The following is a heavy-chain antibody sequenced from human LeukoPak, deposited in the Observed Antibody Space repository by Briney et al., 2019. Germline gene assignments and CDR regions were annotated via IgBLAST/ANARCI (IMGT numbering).Heavy chain of an antibody. V-gene: IGHV4-38-2*02. CDR2: LYHSGST. J-gene: IGHJ4*02. D-gene: IGHD6-6*01. Sequence: SETLSLTCSVSGYSISSGYYWGWIRQAPGKGLEWIGNLYHSGSTYYNPSLKSRVSISVDTSKNQFSLNLSSVTAADTAVYYSATEIQNIAGRVYWGQGTLVTVSS. CDR3: ATEIQNIAGRVY. CDR1: GYSISSGYY.